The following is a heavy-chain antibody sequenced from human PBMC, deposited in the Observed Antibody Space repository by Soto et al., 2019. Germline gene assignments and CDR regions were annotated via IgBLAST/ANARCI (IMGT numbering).Heavy chain of an antibody. CDR3: ARGSRSGFDFDY. D-gene: IGHD3-3*01. CDR1: GFTFSSYG. J-gene: IGHJ4*02. V-gene: IGHV3-33*01. Sequence: GGSLRLSCAASGFTFSSYGMHWVRQAPGKGLEWVAVIWYDGSNKYYADSVKGRFTISRDNSKNTLYLQMNSLRAEDTAVYYCARGSRSGFDFDYWGQGTLVTVSS. CDR2: IWYDGSNK.